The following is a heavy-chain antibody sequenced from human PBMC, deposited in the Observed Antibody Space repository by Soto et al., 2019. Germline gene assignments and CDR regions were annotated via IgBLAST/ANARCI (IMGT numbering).Heavy chain of an antibody. V-gene: IGHV3-30*18. J-gene: IGHJ3*02. Sequence: GGSLRLSCAASGFTFSSYGIHWVRQAPGKGLEWVAVISYDGSNKYYADSVKGRFTISRDNSKNTLYLQMNSLRAEDTAVYYCAKDFDISGQVPMVTVSS. CDR2: ISYDGSNK. CDR3: AKDFDI. CDR1: GFTFSSYG.